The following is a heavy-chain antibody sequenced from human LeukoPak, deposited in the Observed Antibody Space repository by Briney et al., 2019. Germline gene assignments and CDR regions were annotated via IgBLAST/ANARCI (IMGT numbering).Heavy chain of an antibody. CDR1: GYTFTGYY. Sequence: ASVKVSCKASGYTFTGYYLHWVRQAPGQGLEWMGWINPKNGGTKYAQKFQGRVTMTRDTSISTVYMELSRLTSDDTAVYSCAKDPAQTYYYDPWGQGTLVTVSS. D-gene: IGHD3-22*01. V-gene: IGHV1-2*02. CDR3: AKDPAQTYYYDP. CDR2: INPKNGGT. J-gene: IGHJ4*02.